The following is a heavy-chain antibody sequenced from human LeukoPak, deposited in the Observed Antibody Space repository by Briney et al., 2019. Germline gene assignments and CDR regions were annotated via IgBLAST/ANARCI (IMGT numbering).Heavy chain of an antibody. V-gene: IGHV3-7*01. Sequence: GGSLRLSCETSGFIFSNCWMTWVRQAPGKGLEWVANIKTDASEKYYADSVKGRFTISRDNAKMSLYLQMNSLRVEDTAVYYCATYSTRNAREFQSWGQGTLVTVSS. D-gene: IGHD4-11*01. J-gene: IGHJ1*01. CDR1: GFIFSNCW. CDR2: IKTDASEK. CDR3: ATYSTRNAREFQS.